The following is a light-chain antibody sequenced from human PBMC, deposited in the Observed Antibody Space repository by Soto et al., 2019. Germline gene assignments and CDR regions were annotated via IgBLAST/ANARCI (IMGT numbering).Light chain of an antibody. V-gene: IGKV1-33*01. CDR2: DAS. J-gene: IGKJ5*01. Sequence: DIQMTQSPSSLSASVGDRVTITCRASQDISNYLNWYQQRPGKAPKLLIHDASNLERGVPSRFSGTRSGTHFTFAITSLQPEDVATYYCQQYDSLPITFGQGTRLEI. CDR3: QQYDSLPIT. CDR1: QDISNY.